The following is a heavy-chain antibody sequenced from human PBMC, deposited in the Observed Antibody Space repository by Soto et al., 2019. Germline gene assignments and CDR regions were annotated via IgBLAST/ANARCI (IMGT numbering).Heavy chain of an antibody. J-gene: IGHJ6*02. D-gene: IGHD3-9*01. V-gene: IGHV4-59*01. CDR1: GGSISSYY. Sequence: PSETLSLTCTVSGGSISSYYWSWIRQPPGKGLEWIGYIYYSGSTNYNPSLKSRVTISVDTSKNQFSLKLSSVTAADTAVYYCARDQLTKGYYYYYGMDVWGRVTTVTVSS. CDR2: IYYSGST. CDR3: ARDQLTKGYYYYYGMDV.